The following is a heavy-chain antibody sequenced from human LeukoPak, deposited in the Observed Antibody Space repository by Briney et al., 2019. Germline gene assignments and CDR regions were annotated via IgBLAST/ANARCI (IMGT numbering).Heavy chain of an antibody. Sequence: PGGSLRLSCAASGFTFSSYGMHWVRQAPGKGLEWVAVIWYDGSNKYYADSVKGRFTISRDNSKNTLYLQMNSLRAEDTAVYYYARSYYDILTGPEYYFDYWGQGTLVTVSS. J-gene: IGHJ4*02. CDR2: IWYDGSNK. CDR1: GFTFSSYG. CDR3: ARSYYDILTGPEYYFDY. D-gene: IGHD3-9*01. V-gene: IGHV3-33*01.